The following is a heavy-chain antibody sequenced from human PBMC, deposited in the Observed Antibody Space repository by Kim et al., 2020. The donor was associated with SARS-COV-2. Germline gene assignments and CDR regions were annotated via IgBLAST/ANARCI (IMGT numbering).Heavy chain of an antibody. D-gene: IGHD6-25*01. CDR1: GFTFSNYE. Sequence: GGSLRLSCAASGFTFSNYEMNWVRQAPGKGLEWVSYIDTSGSTIYYADSVKGRFTISRDNARNSLYLQMNSLTAEDTAVYYCARDQSGNLDYWGQGTLVTFSS. J-gene: IGHJ4*02. CDR2: IDTSGSTI. V-gene: IGHV3-48*03. CDR3: ARDQSGNLDY.